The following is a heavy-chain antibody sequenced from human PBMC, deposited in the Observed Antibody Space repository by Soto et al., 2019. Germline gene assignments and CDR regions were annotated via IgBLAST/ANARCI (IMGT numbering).Heavy chain of an antibody. CDR1: GGSISSYY. Sequence: QVQLQESGPGLVKPSETLSLTCTVSGGSISSYYWSWIRQPPGKGLEWIGYIYYSGSTNYNPSLTSRVNISLDTSNIQFSLKLSSVTAADTAVYYCARRYGSCFDYWGQGTLVTVSS. D-gene: IGHD5-18*01. J-gene: IGHJ4*02. CDR2: IYYSGST. V-gene: IGHV4-59*08. CDR3: ARRYGSCFDY.